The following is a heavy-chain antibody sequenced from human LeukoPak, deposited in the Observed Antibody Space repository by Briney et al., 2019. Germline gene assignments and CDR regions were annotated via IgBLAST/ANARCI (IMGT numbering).Heavy chain of an antibody. J-gene: IGHJ4*02. D-gene: IGHD3-22*01. CDR1: GFTFSSYG. Sequence: PGGSLRLSCAASGFTFSSYGMSWVRQAPGRGLEWVSAISGSGGSTYYADSVKGRFTISRDNSKNTLYLQMNSLRAEDTAVYYCAKDGSGYYYDSSGYSEWGQGTLVTVSS. CDR2: ISGSGGST. CDR3: AKDGSGYYYDSSGYSE. V-gene: IGHV3-23*01.